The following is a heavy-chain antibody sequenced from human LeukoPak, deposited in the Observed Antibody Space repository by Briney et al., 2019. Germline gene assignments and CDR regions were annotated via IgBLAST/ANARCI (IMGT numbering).Heavy chain of an antibody. CDR1: GFTFSSYA. D-gene: IGHD1-26*01. CDR3: AKDRAIVGATQIDY. CDR2: ISGSGGST. J-gene: IGHJ4*02. V-gene: IGHV3-23*01. Sequence: PGGSLRLSCAASGFTFSSYAMSWVRQAPGKGLEWVSAISGSGGSTYYADPVKGRFTISRDNSKNTLYLQMNSLRAEDTAVYYCAKDRAIVGATQIDYWGQGTLVTVSS.